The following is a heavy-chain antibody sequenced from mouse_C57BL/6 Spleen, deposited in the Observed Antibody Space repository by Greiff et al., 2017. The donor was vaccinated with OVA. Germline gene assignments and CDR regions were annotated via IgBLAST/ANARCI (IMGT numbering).Heavy chain of an antibody. V-gene: IGHV5-4*01. D-gene: IGHD2-2*01. CDR3: ARDGYDPFAY. CDR2: ISDGGSYT. Sequence: EVHLVESGGGLVKPGGSLKLSCAASGFTFSSYAMSWVRQTPEKRLEWVASISDGGSYTYYPDNVKGRFTISRDNAKNNLYLQMSHLKSEDTAMYYCARDGYDPFAYWGQGTLVTVSA. CDR1: GFTFSSYA. J-gene: IGHJ3*01.